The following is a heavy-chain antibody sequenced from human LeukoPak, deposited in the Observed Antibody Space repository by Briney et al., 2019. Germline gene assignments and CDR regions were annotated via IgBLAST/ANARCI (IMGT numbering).Heavy chain of an antibody. V-gene: IGHV3-30*02. CDR3: AKSLSSRGLIIPKTSRYFDY. J-gene: IGHJ4*02. CDR2: IWSDGSNK. CDR1: GFTFSKYD. Sequence: PGGSLRLSCAASGFTFSKYDMHWVRQAPGKWLEWVAFIWSDGSNKYYADSVKGRFTISRDNSKNTLYLQMNSLRAEDTAVYYCAKSLSSRGLIIPKTSRYFDYWGQGTLVTISS. D-gene: IGHD3-10*01.